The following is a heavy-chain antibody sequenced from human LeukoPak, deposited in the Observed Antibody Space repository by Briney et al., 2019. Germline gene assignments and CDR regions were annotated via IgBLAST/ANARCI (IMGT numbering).Heavy chain of an antibody. D-gene: IGHD6-19*01. CDR1: GFNFSSYG. J-gene: IGHJ4*02. CDR3: AKLGLAFAVAGTFDY. Sequence: GSLRLSWAASGFNFSSYGMSWVRQAFGKGVEGVSAISGSGGSTYYADSVKGRFTISRDNSKNTLYLQMNSLRAEDTAVYYCAKLGLAFAVAGTFDYWGQGTLVTVSS. CDR2: ISGSGGST. V-gene: IGHV3-23*01.